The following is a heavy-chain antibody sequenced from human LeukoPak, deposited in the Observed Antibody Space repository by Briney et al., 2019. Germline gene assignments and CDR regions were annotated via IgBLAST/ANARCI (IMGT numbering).Heavy chain of an antibody. CDR3: ARGSTSDWPLDH. J-gene: IGHJ4*02. Sequence: EASVKVSCKASGYTFSDYAVHWVRQAPGRRFEWMGWIDAGNGDTRYSQKFQGRVTITRDTSASTAYIELRSLRSEDTAMYYCARGSTSDWPLDHWGQETLVTISS. D-gene: IGHD2-2*01. V-gene: IGHV1-3*01. CDR1: GYTFSDYA. CDR2: IDAGNGDT.